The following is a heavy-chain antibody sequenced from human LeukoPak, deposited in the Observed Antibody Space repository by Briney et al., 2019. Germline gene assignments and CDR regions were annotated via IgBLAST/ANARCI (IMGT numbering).Heavy chain of an antibody. CDR1: GYTFTGYY. CDR2: INPNSGGT. V-gene: IGHV1-2*02. CDR3: ARPHVLLWFGELHNQYYFDY. J-gene: IGHJ4*02. D-gene: IGHD3-10*01. Sequence: ASVKVSCKASGYTFTGYYMHWVRQAPGQGLEWMGWINPNSGGTNYAQKFQGRVTMTRDTSISTAYMELSRLRSDDTAVYYCARPHVLLWFGELHNQYYFDYWGQGTLVTVSP.